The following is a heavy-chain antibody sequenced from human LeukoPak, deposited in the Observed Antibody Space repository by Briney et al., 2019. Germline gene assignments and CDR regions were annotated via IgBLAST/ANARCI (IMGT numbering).Heavy chain of an antibody. D-gene: IGHD1-1*01. CDR1: GFTFREFA. CDR3: SREWGNGNDLRPDS. V-gene: IGHV3-49*03. Sequence: GGSLRLSCTSSGFTFREFAVSWFRQAPGKGLEWIGFIRSSIYGGTPKAAASVKGRFIFSRDDSKGVAYLRMNSLKTDDTAVYYCSREWGNGNDLRPDSWGQGALVTVSS. J-gene: IGHJ4*02. CDR2: IRSSIYGGTP.